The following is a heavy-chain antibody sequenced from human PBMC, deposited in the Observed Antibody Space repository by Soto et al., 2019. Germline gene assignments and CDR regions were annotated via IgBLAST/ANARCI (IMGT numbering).Heavy chain of an antibody. CDR2: ISGSGGST. CDR3: AKDNYYDSSGYYYGEGRGAFDI. D-gene: IGHD3-22*01. V-gene: IGHV3-23*01. Sequence: GGSLRLSCAASGFTFSSYAMSWVRQAPGKGLEWVSAISGSGGSTYYADSVKGRFTISRDNSKNTLYLQMNSLRAEDTAVYYCAKDNYYDSSGYYYGEGRGAFDIWGQGTMVTVSS. J-gene: IGHJ3*02. CDR1: GFTFSSYA.